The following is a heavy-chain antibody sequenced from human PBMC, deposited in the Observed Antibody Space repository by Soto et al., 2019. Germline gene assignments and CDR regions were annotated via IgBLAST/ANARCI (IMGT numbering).Heavy chain of an antibody. CDR2: IIPIFGTA. Sequence: QVQLVQSGAEVKKPGSSVKVSCKASGGTFSSYAISWVRQAPGQGLERMGGIIPIFGTANYAQKFQGRVTITADASTSTAYMELSSLRSEDTAVYYCARDRMDIVVVPASPGGGMDVWGQGTTVTVSS. CDR1: GGTFSSYA. V-gene: IGHV1-69*01. J-gene: IGHJ6*02. D-gene: IGHD2-2*03. CDR3: ARDRMDIVVVPASPGGGMDV.